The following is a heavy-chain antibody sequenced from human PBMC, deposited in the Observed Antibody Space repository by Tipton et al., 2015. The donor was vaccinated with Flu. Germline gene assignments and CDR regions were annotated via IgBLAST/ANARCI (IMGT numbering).Heavy chain of an antibody. J-gene: IGHJ4*02. CDR1: GYTFTSYY. V-gene: IGHV1-46*01. Sequence: QVQLVQSGAEVKKPGASVKVSCKASGYTFTSYYMHWVRQAPGQGLEWMGIINPSGGSTSYAQKFQGRVTMTRDTSTSTVYMELSSLRSEDTAVYYCARPKESIAVAGQGPSGDFDYWGQGTLVTVSS. CDR2: INPSGGST. D-gene: IGHD6-19*01. CDR3: ARPKESIAVAGQGPSGDFDY.